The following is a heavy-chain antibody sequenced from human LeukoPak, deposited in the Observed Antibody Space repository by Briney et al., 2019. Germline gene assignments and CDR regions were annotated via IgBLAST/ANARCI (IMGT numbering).Heavy chain of an antibody. D-gene: IGHD3-22*01. CDR3: AREGYYDSSGYQFDY. CDR2: IKQDGSEK. CDR1: GFTFSSYW. V-gene: IGHV3-7*01. Sequence: SGGSLRLSCAASGFTFSSYWMSWVRQAPGKGLEWVANIKQDGSEKYYVDSVKGRFTTSRDNAKNSLYLQMNSLRAEDTTVYYCAREGYYDSSGYQFDYWGQGTLVTVSS. J-gene: IGHJ4*02.